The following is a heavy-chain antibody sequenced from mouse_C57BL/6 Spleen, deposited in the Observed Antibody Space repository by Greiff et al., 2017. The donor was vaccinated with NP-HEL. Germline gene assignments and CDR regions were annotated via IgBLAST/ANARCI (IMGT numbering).Heavy chain of an antibody. J-gene: IGHJ2*01. D-gene: IGHD2-5*01. V-gene: IGHV5-17*01. CDR3: ARKYYSNYFDY. CDR1: GFTFSDYG. CDR2: ISSGSSTI. Sequence: EVKLVESGAGLVKPGGSLKLSCAASGFTFSDYGMHWVRQAPEKGLEWVAYISSGSSTIYYADTVKGRITISRDNAKNTLFLQLTSVRSEDAARYYCARKYYSNYFDYWGQGTTLTVSS.